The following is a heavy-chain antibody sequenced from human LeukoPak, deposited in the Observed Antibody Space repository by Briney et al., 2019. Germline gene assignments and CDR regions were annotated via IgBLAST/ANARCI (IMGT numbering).Heavy chain of an antibody. Sequence: GGSLRLSCAASGFTFNIYWMSWVRQTPGKGLEWVANINQDGSEKYYVDSVKGRFTISRDNARNSLYPQMNSLRTEDTSVYYCAPHCSSASCPDYRGQGTLVTVSS. J-gene: IGHJ4*02. D-gene: IGHD2-2*01. CDR3: APHCSSASCPDY. CDR2: INQDGSEK. CDR1: GFTFNIYW. V-gene: IGHV3-7*01.